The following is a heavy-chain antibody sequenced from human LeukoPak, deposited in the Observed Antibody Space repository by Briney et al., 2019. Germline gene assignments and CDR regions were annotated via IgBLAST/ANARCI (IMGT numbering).Heavy chain of an antibody. Sequence: SETLSLTCTVTGGSISSSSYYWAWIRQPPGKGLEWIESIYYSGTTYYNPSLESRVTISEDTSKNQFSLMLRSVTAADTAVYFCARQASDYFYYYMDVWGKGTTVTVSS. J-gene: IGHJ6*03. CDR1: GGSISSSSYY. CDR3: ARQASDYFYYYMDV. CDR2: IYYSGTT. V-gene: IGHV4-39*01.